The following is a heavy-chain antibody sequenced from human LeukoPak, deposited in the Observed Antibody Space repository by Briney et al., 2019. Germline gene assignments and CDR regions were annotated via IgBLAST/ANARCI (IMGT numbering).Heavy chain of an antibody. CDR3: AKRGPYCVGDYCPALDS. V-gene: IGHV3-7*01. J-gene: IGHJ4*02. CDR1: RFTFSNYW. Sequence: GGSLRLSCVASRFTFSNYWMSWVRQAPGKGLEWVANINQDGSKKRYADSMKGRFTISRDNAKESLYLQLNSLRAEDTAVYYCAKRGPYCVGDYCPALDSWGQGTLVTVSS. D-gene: IGHD2-21*02. CDR2: INQDGSKK.